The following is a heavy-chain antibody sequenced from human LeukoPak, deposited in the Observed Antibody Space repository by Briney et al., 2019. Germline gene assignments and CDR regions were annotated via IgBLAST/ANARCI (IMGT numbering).Heavy chain of an antibody. V-gene: IGHV3-53*01. CDR2: IYTGGNT. CDR1: GFTADSNY. J-gene: IGHJ4*02. Sequence: GGSLRLSCAASGFTADSNYLSWVRQAPGKGLEWVSTIYTGGNTYYAASVKGRFTISRDFSKNTVFLHMNSLRAEDTAMYYCARGDDSGYYDYFDYWGRGALVTVSS. D-gene: IGHD3-22*01. CDR3: ARGDDSGYYDYFDY.